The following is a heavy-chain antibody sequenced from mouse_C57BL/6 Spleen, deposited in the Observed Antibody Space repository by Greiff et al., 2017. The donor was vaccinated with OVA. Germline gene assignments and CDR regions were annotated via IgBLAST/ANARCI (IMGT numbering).Heavy chain of an antibody. CDR3: ARRKFGSYAMDY. J-gene: IGHJ4*01. CDR2: INPNNGGT. V-gene: IGHV1-26*01. CDR1: GYTFTDYY. Sequence: EVQLQQSGPELVKPGASVKISCKASGYTFTDYYMNWVKQSHGKSLEWIGDINPNNGGTSYNQKFKGKATLTVDKSSSTAYMELRSLTSEDSAVYYCARRKFGSYAMDYWGQGTSVTVSS.